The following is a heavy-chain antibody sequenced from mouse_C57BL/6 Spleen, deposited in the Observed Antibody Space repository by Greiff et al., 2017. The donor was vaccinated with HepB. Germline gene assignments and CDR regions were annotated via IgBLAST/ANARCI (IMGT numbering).Heavy chain of an antibody. CDR2: IYPRSGNT. V-gene: IGHV1-81*01. Sequence: QVQLQQSGAELARPGASVKLSCKASGYTFTSYGISWVKQRTGQGLEWIGEIYPRSGNTYYNEKFKGKATLTADKSSSTAYMELRSLTSEDSAVYFCARESDYYGSSYYWFAYWGQGTLVTVSA. CDR1: GYTFTSYG. J-gene: IGHJ3*01. D-gene: IGHD1-1*01. CDR3: ARESDYYGSSYYWFAY.